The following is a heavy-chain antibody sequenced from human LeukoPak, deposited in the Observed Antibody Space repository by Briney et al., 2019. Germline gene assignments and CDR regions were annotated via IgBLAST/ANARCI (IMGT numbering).Heavy chain of an antibody. Sequence: GGSLRLSCAASGFTFSTYWMHWVRQAPGKGLLWVSRIKSDGSTNYADSVKGRFTISRDNAKNTVSLQMNSLRPEDTGVYYCARAPSEIGGYYPEYFRHWGQGTLVTVSS. D-gene: IGHD3-22*01. J-gene: IGHJ1*01. V-gene: IGHV3-74*01. CDR3: ARAPSEIGGYYPEYFRH. CDR1: GFTFSTYW. CDR2: IKSDGST.